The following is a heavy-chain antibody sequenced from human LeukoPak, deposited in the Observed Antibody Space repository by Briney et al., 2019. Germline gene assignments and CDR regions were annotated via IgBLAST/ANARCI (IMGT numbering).Heavy chain of an antibody. CDR1: GVTVSSNY. CDR2: MYSGGST. D-gene: IGHD3-22*01. Sequence: GGSLRLSRAASGVTVSSNYMSWGRQAPGKGVEWVSVMYSGGSTYYADSVRGRFTISRDNSKNTLYLQMNSLRAEDTAVYYCARESRVVAGAAFDIWGQGTMVTVSS. V-gene: IGHV3-53*01. CDR3: ARESRVVAGAAFDI. J-gene: IGHJ3*02.